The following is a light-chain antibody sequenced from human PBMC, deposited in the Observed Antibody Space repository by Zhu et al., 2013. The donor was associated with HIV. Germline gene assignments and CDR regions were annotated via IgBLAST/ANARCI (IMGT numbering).Light chain of an antibody. Sequence: EIVLTQSPDTLSLSPGERATLSCRTSQSVNSDYLAWYQQKPGQAPTLLMYATSSRATGIPDRFSGSGSGTDFTLTISRVEPEDFAVYYCQQYARGYTFGQGTKLEIK. CDR2: ATS. J-gene: IGKJ2*01. CDR3: QQYARGYT. CDR1: QSVNSDY. V-gene: IGKV3-20*01.